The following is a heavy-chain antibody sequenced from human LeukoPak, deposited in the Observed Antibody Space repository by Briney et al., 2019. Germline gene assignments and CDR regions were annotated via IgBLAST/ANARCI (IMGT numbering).Heavy chain of an antibody. V-gene: IGHV3-30-3*01. Sequence: PGGSLRLSCAASGFTFSSYAMHWVRQAPGKGLEWVAVISYDGSNKYYADSVKGRFTISRDNSKNTLYLQMNSLRAEDTAVYYCARDPQYGYSSSSPYFQHWGQGTLVTVSS. CDR2: ISYDGSNK. CDR1: GFTFSSYA. D-gene: IGHD6-6*01. J-gene: IGHJ1*01. CDR3: ARDPQYGYSSSSPYFQH.